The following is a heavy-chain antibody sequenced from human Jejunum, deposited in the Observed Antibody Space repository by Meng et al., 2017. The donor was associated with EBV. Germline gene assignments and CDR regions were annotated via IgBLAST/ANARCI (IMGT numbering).Heavy chain of an antibody. J-gene: IGHJ4*02. D-gene: IGHD1-26*01. Sequence: QVQLVQSGAEVKKPXSAVKVSCKVSGGSFKNYAIAWVRQAPGQGLEWMGGIIPVIGKASYAQNFQGRVTITADQPTSTVYMELTSLRSEDTALYYCASEALGWGQGTLVTVSS. CDR3: ASEALG. V-gene: IGHV1-69*01. CDR2: IIPVIGKA. CDR1: GGSFKNYA.